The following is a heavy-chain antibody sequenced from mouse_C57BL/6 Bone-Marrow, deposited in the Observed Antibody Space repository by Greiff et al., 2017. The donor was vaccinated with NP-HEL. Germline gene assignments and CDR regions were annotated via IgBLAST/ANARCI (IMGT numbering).Heavy chain of an antibody. CDR3: ARPDYYGSSSLDFDV. Sequence: VQLQQSGAELARPGASVKLSCKASGYTFTSYGISWVKQRTGKGLEWIGEIYPRRGNTYYNEKFKGKATLTADKSSSTAYMELRSLTSEDSAVYFCARPDYYGSSSLDFDVWGTGTTVTVSS. D-gene: IGHD1-1*01. J-gene: IGHJ1*03. CDR2: IYPRRGNT. V-gene: IGHV1-81*01. CDR1: GYTFTSYG.